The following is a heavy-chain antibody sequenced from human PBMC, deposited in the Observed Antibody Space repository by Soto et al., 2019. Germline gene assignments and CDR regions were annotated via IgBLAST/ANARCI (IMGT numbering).Heavy chain of an antibody. Sequence: GGSLRLSCAASGFTFSSYDMHWVRQATGKGLEWVSAIGTAGDPYYPGSVKGRFTISRDNARNTLYLQMDSLRVEDTAVYYCVTYSWNYDISSGDSWGQGTLVTVSS. CDR1: GFTFSSYD. D-gene: IGHD1-7*01. V-gene: IGHV3-13*05. J-gene: IGHJ4*02. CDR3: VTYSWNYDISSGDS. CDR2: IGTAGDP.